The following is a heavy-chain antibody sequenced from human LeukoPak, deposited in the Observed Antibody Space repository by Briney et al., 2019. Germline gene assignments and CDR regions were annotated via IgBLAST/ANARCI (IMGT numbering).Heavy chain of an antibody. D-gene: IGHD6-13*01. CDR2: ISGSGGST. CDR3: AKRVAAAGTRWGNDAFDI. Sequence: GGSLRLSCAASGFTFSSYSMNWVRQAPGKGLEWVSAISGSGGSTYYADSVKGRFTISRDNSKNTLYLQMNSLRAEDTAVYYCAKRVAAAGTRWGNDAFDIWGQGTMVTVSS. CDR1: GFTFSSYS. J-gene: IGHJ3*02. V-gene: IGHV3-23*01.